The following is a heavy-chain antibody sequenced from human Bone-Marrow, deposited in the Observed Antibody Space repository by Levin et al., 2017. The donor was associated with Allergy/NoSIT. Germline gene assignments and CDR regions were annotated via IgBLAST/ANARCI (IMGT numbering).Heavy chain of an antibody. V-gene: IGHV1-2*02. Sequence: ASVKVSCKASGYTFTGYYMHWVRQAPGQGLEWMGWINPNSGGTNYAQKFQGRVTMTRDTSISTAYMELSRLRSDDTAVYYCARMVVVPAAIGWFDPWGQGTLVTVSS. D-gene: IGHD2-2*01. CDR1: GYTFTGYY. CDR2: INPNSGGT. J-gene: IGHJ5*02. CDR3: ARMVVVPAAIGWFDP.